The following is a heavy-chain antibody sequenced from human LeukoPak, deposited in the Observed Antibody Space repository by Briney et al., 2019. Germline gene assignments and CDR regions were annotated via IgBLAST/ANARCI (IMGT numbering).Heavy chain of an antibody. V-gene: IGHV3-74*01. J-gene: IGHJ3*02. CDR1: GFTFSSYW. CDR2: INSDGSST. CDR3: AKASNWGFDAFDI. D-gene: IGHD7-27*01. Sequence: QAGGSLRLSCAASGFTFSSYWMHWVRQAPGKGLVWVSRINSDGSSTSYADSVKGRFTISRDNAKNTLYLQMNSLRAEDTAVYYCAKASNWGFDAFDIWGQGTMVTVSS.